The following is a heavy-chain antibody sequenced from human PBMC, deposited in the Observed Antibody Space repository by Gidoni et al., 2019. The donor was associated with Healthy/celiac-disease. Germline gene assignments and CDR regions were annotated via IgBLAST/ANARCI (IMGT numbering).Heavy chain of an antibody. Sequence: QVQLVQSGAEVKKPGSSVKVSCKASGGTVSSYAISCVRPAPGQGLEWMGRINPILGIANYEQKFQGRVTITADKSTSTAYMELSSLRSEDTAVYYCASLPSLVVMNGDYVVGNEMFDYWGQGTLVTVSS. CDR1: GGTVSSYA. CDR3: ASLPSLVVMNGDYVVGNEMFDY. D-gene: IGHD4-17*01. CDR2: INPILGIA. V-gene: IGHV1-69*04. J-gene: IGHJ4*02.